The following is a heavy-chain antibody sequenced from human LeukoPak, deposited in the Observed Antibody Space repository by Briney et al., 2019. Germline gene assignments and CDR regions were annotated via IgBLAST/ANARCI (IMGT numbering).Heavy chain of an antibody. CDR1: GGTFSSSA. Sequence: ASVKVSCKASGGTFSSSAISWVRQAPGQGLEWMGWINPNSGGTNYAQKFQGRVTMTRDTSISTAYMELSRLRSDDTAVYYCARGGYYYDSSGYFFDYWGQGTLVTVSS. V-gene: IGHV1-2*02. D-gene: IGHD3-22*01. CDR3: ARGGYYYDSSGYFFDY. J-gene: IGHJ4*02. CDR2: INPNSGGT.